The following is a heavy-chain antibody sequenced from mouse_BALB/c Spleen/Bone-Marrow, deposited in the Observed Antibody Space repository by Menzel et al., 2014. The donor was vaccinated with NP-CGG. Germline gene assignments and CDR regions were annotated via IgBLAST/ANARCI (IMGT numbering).Heavy chain of an antibody. D-gene: IGHD2-2*01. CDR3: ARSRGYDVGPFAF. V-gene: IGHV1-54*01. CDR1: GYAFTNYL. J-gene: IGHJ3*01. CDR2: INPGSGSS. Sequence: QVQLQQPGAELVRPGTSVKVSCKASGYAFTNYLIEWVKQRPGQGLEWIGEINPGSGSSNYNANFKGKATMTAGRSSSTAYMLLSILTSDASAVYFCARSRGYDVGPFAFWGQGTLVTVSA.